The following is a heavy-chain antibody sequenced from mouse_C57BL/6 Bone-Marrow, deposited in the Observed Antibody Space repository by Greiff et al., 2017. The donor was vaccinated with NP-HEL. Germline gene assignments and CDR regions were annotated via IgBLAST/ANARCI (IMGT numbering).Heavy chain of an antibody. D-gene: IGHD1-1*01. CDR1: GYTFTSYW. CDR2: IDPSDSYT. V-gene: IGHV1-50*01. Sequence: VKLQQPGAELVKPGASVKLSCKASGYTFTSYWMQWVKQRPGQGLEWIGEIDPSDSYTNYNQKFKGKATLTVDTSSSTAYMQLSSLTSEDSAVYYCARGTTVVGYWGQGTTLTVSS. CDR3: ARGTTVVGY. J-gene: IGHJ2*01.